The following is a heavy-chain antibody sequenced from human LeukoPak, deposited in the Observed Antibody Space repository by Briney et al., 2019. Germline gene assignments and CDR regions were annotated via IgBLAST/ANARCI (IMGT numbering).Heavy chain of an antibody. CDR1: GFTFGIYA. V-gene: IGHV3-48*04. CDR3: AKDRAYDYVSNYFDY. CDR2: IGPSGSNI. J-gene: IGHJ4*02. Sequence: GGSLRLSCAASGFTFGIYAMNWVRQAPGKGLEWVSYIGPSGSNIYYADSVKGRFAISRDNAKNSLYLQMNSLRAEDTALYYCAKDRAYDYVSNYFDYWGQGTLVTVSS. D-gene: IGHD3-16*01.